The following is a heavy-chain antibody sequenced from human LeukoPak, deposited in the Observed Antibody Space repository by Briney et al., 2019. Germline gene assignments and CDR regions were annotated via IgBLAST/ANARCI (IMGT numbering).Heavy chain of an antibody. Sequence: SVKVSCKASGGTFSSYAISWVRQAPGRGLEWMGGIIPIFGTANYAQKFQGRVTITTDESTSTACMELSSLRSEDTAVYYCARDRARRADDFWSGFHHDAFDIWGQGTMVTVSS. J-gene: IGHJ3*02. V-gene: IGHV1-69*05. D-gene: IGHD3-3*01. CDR2: IIPIFGTA. CDR3: ARDRARRADDFWSGFHHDAFDI. CDR1: GGTFSSYA.